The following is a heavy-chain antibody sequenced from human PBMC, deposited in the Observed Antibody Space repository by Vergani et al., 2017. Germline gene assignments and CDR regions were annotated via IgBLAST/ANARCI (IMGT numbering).Heavy chain of an antibody. J-gene: IGHJ4*02. V-gene: IGHV4-59*01. CDR1: GGSISSYY. D-gene: IGHD6-13*01. CDR3: ARTIAAAWTRGGGFCF. Sequence: QVQLQESGPGLVKPSETLSLTCTVSGGSISSYYWSWIRQPPGKGLEWIGYIYYSGSTNYNPSLKSRVTISVDTSKNQVSLKLSSVTDAGTAVYYWARTIAAAWTRGGGFCFRGQGTLVTVSS. CDR2: IYYSGST.